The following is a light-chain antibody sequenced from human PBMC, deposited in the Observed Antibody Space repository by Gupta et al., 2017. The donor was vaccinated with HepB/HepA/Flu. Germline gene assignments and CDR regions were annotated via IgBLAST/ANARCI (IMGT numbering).Light chain of an antibody. Sequence: SYVLTQPRPVSVAPGKTARINCGGDDIGGKSVHWYQQKAGQAPMVVVHDDTDRPSGIPERFSGSNSGNTATLTITRVEAGDEADYYCQVWDTSGDHPVFGTGTKVTV. J-gene: IGLJ1*01. CDR2: DDT. CDR1: DIGGKS. V-gene: IGLV3-21*03. CDR3: QVWDTSGDHPV.